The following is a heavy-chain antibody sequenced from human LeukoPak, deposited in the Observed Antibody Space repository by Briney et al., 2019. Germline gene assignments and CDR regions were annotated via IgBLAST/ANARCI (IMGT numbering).Heavy chain of an antibody. J-gene: IGHJ4*02. CDR3: ARDFSSYGDHVSLDY. CDR2: ISSSSSYI. Sequence: GGSLRLSCAASGFTFSSYSMNWVRQAPGKGLEWVSSISSSSSYIYYADSVKGRFTISRDNAKNSLYLQMNSLRAEDTAVYYCARDFSSYGDHVSLDYWGQGTLVTVSS. D-gene: IGHD4-17*01. V-gene: IGHV3-21*01. CDR1: GFTFSSYS.